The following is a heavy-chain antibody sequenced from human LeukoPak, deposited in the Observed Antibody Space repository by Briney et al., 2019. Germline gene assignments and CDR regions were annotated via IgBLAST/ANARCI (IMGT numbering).Heavy chain of an antibody. CDR2: IYYTGRT. D-gene: IGHD6-6*01. Sequence: PSETLSLTCSVSGGSISSSAYHWSWFRQHPGKGLEWIGYIYYTGRTYYSPSLKSRVTISVDTSKNQFSLNLSSVTAADTAVYYCARLGVRYSTSSWWFDPWGQGILVTVSS. CDR3: ARLGVRYSTSSWWFDP. J-gene: IGHJ5*02. CDR1: GGSISSSAYH. V-gene: IGHV4-30-4*08.